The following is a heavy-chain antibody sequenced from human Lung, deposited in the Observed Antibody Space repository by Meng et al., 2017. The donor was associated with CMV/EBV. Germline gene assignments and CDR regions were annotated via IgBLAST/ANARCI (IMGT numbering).Heavy chain of an antibody. D-gene: IGHD3-10*01. J-gene: IGHJ4*02. V-gene: IGHV3-30*02. CDR3: AKDSGRGGHLWFRGVDY. CDR1: GLTLSSYG. Sequence: GESLKISCAASGLTLSSYGIHWVSKAPGKGLEWVAFIRYDGDKKEYVDSVKGRFTISRDNSKNMVNLQMNSLRAEDTAVYYCAKDSGRGGHLWFRGVDYWGQGTLVTVSS. CDR2: IRYDGDKK.